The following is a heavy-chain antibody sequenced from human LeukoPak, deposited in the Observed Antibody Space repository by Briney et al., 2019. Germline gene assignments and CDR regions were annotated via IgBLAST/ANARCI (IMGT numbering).Heavy chain of an antibody. CDR3: ARGLKF. Sequence: GGSLRLSCAASGITFSSYMLTWVRQAPGKGLEWVANIKQDGSEKYYVDSVEGRFSISRDNAKNSLYLQMNSLRAEGTAVCYCARGLKFWGQGTLVTVSS. J-gene: IGHJ4*02. CDR2: IKQDGSEK. CDR1: GITFSSYM. V-gene: IGHV3-7*01.